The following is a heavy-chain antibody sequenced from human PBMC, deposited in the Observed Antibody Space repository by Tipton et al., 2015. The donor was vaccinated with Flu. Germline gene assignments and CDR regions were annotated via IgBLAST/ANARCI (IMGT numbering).Heavy chain of an antibody. CDR2: IYYSGST. CDR1: GGSISSSSYY. CDR3: ARDPTQRCGGDCYSTWASYYGMDV. D-gene: IGHD2-21*02. V-gene: IGHV4-39*07. J-gene: IGHJ6*02. Sequence: TLSLTCTVSGGSISSSSYYWGWIRQPPGKGLEWIGSIYYSGSTYYNPSLKSRVTISVDTSKNQFSLKLSSVTAADTAVYYCARDPTQRCGGDCYSTWASYYGMDVWGQGTTGTVSS.